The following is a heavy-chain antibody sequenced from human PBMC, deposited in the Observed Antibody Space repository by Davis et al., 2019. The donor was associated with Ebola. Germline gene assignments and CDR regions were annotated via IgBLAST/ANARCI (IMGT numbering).Heavy chain of an antibody. D-gene: IGHD2-15*01. J-gene: IGHJ4*02. CDR2: IYPYESQT. CDR3: AGGMMGFRFDH. V-gene: IGHV5-51*01. Sequence: TVSCQASGFDLRNYLIAWVRQTPGKGVEWMAMIYPYESQTKYNPSFKGLVTVSVDSSITTAYLQWGSLKASDTAIYYCAGGMMGFRFDHWGQGTPVTVSS. CDR1: GFDLRNYL.